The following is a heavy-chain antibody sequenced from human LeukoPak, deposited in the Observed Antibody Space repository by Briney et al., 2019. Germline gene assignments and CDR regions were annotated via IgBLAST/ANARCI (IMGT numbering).Heavy chain of an antibody. CDR1: GFTFSSHG. Sequence: EGSLRLSCAASGFTFSSHGMSWVRQAPGKGLEWVSTISGSGDYTYYADSVKGRFTISRDNSKNTLYLQMNSLRAEDTAVYYCAKVTYGSGTYGAFDSWGQGTLVTVSS. D-gene: IGHD3-10*01. J-gene: IGHJ4*02. CDR2: ISGSGDYT. CDR3: AKVTYGSGTYGAFDS. V-gene: IGHV3-23*01.